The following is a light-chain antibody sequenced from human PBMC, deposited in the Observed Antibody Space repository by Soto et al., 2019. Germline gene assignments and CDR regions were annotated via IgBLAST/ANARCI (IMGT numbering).Light chain of an antibody. CDR1: QSISSW. V-gene: IGKV1-5*01. CDR2: DAS. J-gene: IGKJ5*01. Sequence: DIQMTQSPSTLSASVGDRVTITCRASQSISSWLAWYQQKPGRAPKLLIYDASSLERGVPSRFSGSGSGTEFTLTISSLQPDDFATYYCQQYKSYSVITFGQGTRLEIK. CDR3: QQYKSYSVIT.